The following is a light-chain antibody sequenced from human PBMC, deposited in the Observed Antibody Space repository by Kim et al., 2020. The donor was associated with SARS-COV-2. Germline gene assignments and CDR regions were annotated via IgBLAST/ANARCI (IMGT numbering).Light chain of an antibody. V-gene: IGKV3-20*01. Sequence: EVVLTQSPGTLSLSPGERATLSCRASQSVSSRYLAWYQQKPGQAPRLFIYGTSSRPTGIPDRFSGSGSGTDFTLTISRLEPEDFAVYYCQQYGNLITFGQGTRLEIK. CDR3: QQYGNLIT. J-gene: IGKJ5*01. CDR1: QSVSSRY. CDR2: GTS.